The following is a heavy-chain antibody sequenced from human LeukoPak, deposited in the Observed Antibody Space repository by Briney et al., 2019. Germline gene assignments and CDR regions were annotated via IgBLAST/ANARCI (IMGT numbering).Heavy chain of an antibody. D-gene: IGHD3-22*01. CDR2: ISYDGSNK. V-gene: IGHV3-30*03. Sequence: GRSLRLPCAASGFTFSSYGMHWVRQAPGKGLEWVAVISYDGSNKYYADSVKGRFTISRDNSKNTLYLQMNSLRAEDTAVYYCARADSGGDSSGYKWFHPWGQGTLVTVSS. CDR3: ARADSGGDSSGYKWFHP. CDR1: GFTFSSYG. J-gene: IGHJ5*02.